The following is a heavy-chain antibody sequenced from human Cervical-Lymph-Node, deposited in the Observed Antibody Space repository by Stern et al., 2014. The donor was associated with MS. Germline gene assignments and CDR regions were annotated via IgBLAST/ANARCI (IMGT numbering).Heavy chain of an antibody. Sequence: VQLVESGGGVVQPGRSLRLSCAASGFTFSYSTMHWVRQAPGKGLEWVATVSYDGSDGYYPDSVKGRFTFSTDNSKNTLYLQVNSLRAEDTGVYFCARDRTVTTYYYYYGMDVWGQGTTVTVSS. CDR3: ARDRTVTTYYYYYGMDV. V-gene: IGHV3-30*04. CDR1: GFTFSYST. CDR2: VSYDGSDG. J-gene: IGHJ6*02. D-gene: IGHD4-11*01.